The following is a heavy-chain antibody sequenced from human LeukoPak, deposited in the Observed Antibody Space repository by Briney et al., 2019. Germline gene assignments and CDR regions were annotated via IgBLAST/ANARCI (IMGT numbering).Heavy chain of an antibody. Sequence: SETLSLTCTVSGGSISSSSYYWGWIRQPPGKGLEWIGSIYYSGSTYYNPSPKSRVTISEDTSKNQFSLKLSSVTAADTAMYYCARPHRGPFAFDIWGQGTMVTVSS. V-gene: IGHV4-39*07. D-gene: IGHD2-15*01. CDR1: GGSISSSSYY. CDR2: IYYSGST. CDR3: ARPHRGPFAFDI. J-gene: IGHJ3*02.